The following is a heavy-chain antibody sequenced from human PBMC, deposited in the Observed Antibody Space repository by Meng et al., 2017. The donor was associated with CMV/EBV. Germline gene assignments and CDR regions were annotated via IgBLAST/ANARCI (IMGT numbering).Heavy chain of an antibody. Sequence: GESLKISCAASGFTFSSYEMNWVRQAPGKGLEWVSYISSSGSTIYYADSVKGRFTISRDNAKNSLYLQMNSLRAEDTAVYYCASGDLGARYYYYGMDVWGQGTTVTVSS. J-gene: IGHJ6*02. CDR2: ISSSGSTI. CDR1: GFTFSSYE. D-gene: IGHD1-26*01. V-gene: IGHV3-48*03. CDR3: ASGDLGARYYYYGMDV.